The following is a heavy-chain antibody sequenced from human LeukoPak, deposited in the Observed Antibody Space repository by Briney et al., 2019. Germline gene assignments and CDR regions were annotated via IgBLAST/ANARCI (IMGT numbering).Heavy chain of an antibody. CDR2: IYSGGST. CDR3: ARGLGESSGYYFGYFDY. D-gene: IGHD3-22*01. J-gene: IGHJ4*02. Sequence: PGGSLRLSCAASGFTVSSNYMSWVRQAPGKGLEWVSVIYSGGSTYYADSVKGRFTISRDNSKNTQYLQLNSLRAEDTAVYYCARGLGESSGYYFGYFDYWGQGTLVTVSS. V-gene: IGHV3-66*01. CDR1: GFTVSSNY.